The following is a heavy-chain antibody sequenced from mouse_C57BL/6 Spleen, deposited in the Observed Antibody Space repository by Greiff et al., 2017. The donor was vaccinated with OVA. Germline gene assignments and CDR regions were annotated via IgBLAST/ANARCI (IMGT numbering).Heavy chain of an antibody. Sequence: QVQLQQPGAELVRPGTSVKLSCKASGYTFTSYWMHWVKQRPGQGLEWIGVIDPSDSYTNYNQKFKGKATLTVDTSSSTAYMQLSSLTSEDSAVYYCARGDDGFAMDDWGQGTSVTVSS. CDR3: ARGDDGFAMDD. CDR1: GYTFTSYW. V-gene: IGHV1-59*01. J-gene: IGHJ4*01. CDR2: IDPSDSYT. D-gene: IGHD2-3*01.